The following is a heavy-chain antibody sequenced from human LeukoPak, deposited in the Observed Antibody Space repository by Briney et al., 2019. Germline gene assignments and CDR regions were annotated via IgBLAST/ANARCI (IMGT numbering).Heavy chain of an antibody. Sequence: GGSLRLSCAASGFTFSNSAMTWVRQAPGKGLEWVSYISSSSSTIYYADSVKGRFTISRDNAKNSLYLQMNSLRAEDTAVYYCARGIAAAGNYWGQGTLVTVSS. CDR3: ARGIAAAGNY. V-gene: IGHV3-48*04. CDR1: GFTFSNSA. CDR2: ISSSSSTI. J-gene: IGHJ4*02. D-gene: IGHD6-13*01.